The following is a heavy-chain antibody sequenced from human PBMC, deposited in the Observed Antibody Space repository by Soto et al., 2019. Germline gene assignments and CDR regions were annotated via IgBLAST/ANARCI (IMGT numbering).Heavy chain of an antibody. CDR1: GFTFGNYG. CDR2: TSYDGSNK. V-gene: IGHV3-30*03. CDR3: ARHVASTVTTSDWFDP. D-gene: IGHD4-17*01. J-gene: IGHJ5*02. Sequence: GGSLRLSCTGSGFTFGNYGMHWVRQAPGKGLEWVASTSYDGSNKYYADSLKGRFTISRDNSKKMVYLQMTSLGPEDTAVYFCARHVASTVTTSDWFDPWGQGTLVTVSS.